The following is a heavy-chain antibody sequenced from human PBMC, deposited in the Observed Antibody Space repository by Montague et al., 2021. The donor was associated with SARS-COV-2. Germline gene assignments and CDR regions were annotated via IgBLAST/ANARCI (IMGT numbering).Heavy chain of an antibody. V-gene: IGHV4-39*02. CDR3: ARAESYDSSGFLNDPFDF. Sequence: SETLSLTCTVSGASINGNRHFWGWIRQAPGKGLEWVGSMFSSGXTXYXXXXKTRVSISVDTSGNRLSLTLTSVTATDTAMYFCARAESYDSSGFLNDPFDFWGQGTMVTVSS. D-gene: IGHD3-22*01. CDR2: MFSSGXT. J-gene: IGHJ3*01. CDR1: GASINGNRHF.